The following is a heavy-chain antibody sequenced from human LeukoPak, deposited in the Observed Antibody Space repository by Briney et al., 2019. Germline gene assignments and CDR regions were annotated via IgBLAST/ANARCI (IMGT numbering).Heavy chain of an antibody. Sequence: SETLSLTCTVSGGSISGFHWNWIRQPQGKGLEWIGYIYYSGRTDSNPSLKSRVTVSVDTSKNQFNLRLTSVTAADTAMYYCARRNDFDIWGPGTMVTVSS. J-gene: IGHJ3*02. V-gene: IGHV4-59*08. CDR1: GGSISGFH. CDR3: ARRNDFDI. CDR2: IYYSGRT.